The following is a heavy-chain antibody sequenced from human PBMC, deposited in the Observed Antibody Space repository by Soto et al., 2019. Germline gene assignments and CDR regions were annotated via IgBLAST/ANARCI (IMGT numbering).Heavy chain of an antibody. CDR2: INHSGST. CDR1: GGSFSGYY. V-gene: IGHV4-34*01. J-gene: IGHJ4*02. Sequence: SETLSLTCAVYGGSFSGYYWSWIRQPPGKGLEWIGEINHSGSTNYNPSLKSRVTISVDTSKNQFSLKLSSVTAADTAVYYCARDSRFGESAWGQGTLVTVSS. CDR3: ARDSRFGESA. D-gene: IGHD3-10*01.